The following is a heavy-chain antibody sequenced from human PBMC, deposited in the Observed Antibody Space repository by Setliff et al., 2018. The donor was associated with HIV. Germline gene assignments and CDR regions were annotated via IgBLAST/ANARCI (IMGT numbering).Heavy chain of an antibody. V-gene: IGHV1-2*02. D-gene: IGHD3-16*01. CDR2: IDPNTGDT. J-gene: IGHJ4*02. Sequence: ASVKVSCKTSGYTFTGHFLHWVRQAPGQGLEWMGYIDPNTGDTNYAQKFQGRVTFSTDTSVSTAYVELERLSSDDTTIYYCVKADVLLCDFWGPGTLVTVSS. CDR3: VKADVLLCDF. CDR1: GYTFTGHF.